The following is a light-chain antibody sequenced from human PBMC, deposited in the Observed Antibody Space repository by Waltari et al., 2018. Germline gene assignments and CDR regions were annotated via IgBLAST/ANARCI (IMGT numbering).Light chain of an antibody. Sequence: SYELTQPPSVSVAPAQTASIPCSGDKLGDKYVCWYRQRPGQSPVLVIYQDNRRPSGIPERFSASNSGNTATLIISGTQAMDEADYYCQAWDNAIALFGGGTKLTVL. CDR3: QAWDNAIAL. CDR2: QDN. J-gene: IGLJ3*02. V-gene: IGLV3-1*01. CDR1: KLGDKY.